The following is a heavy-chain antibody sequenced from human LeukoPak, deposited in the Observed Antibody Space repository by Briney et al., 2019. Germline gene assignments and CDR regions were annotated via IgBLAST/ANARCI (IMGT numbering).Heavy chain of an antibody. V-gene: IGHV3-9*03. Sequence: PGRSLRLSCAASGFTFDDYAMHWVRQAPGKGLEWVSGISWNSGSIGNADSVKGRFTISRDNAKNSLYLQMNSLRAEDMALYYCAKFSPQDAFDIWGQGTMVTVSS. J-gene: IGHJ3*02. CDR3: AKFSPQDAFDI. CDR2: ISWNSGSI. CDR1: GFTFDDYA.